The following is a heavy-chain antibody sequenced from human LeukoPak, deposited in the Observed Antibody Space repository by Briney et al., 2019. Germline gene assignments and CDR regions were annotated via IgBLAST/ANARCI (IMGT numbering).Heavy chain of an antibody. CDR3: AGSGWSFDAFDF. Sequence: SETLSLTCTVSGGSISSYYWSWIRQPRGKGLEWIGYIHHSGTTNYSPSLKSRVTISVDTSKNRFSLRLSSLTAADTAVYFCAGSGWSFDAFDFWGQGTMVTVSS. D-gene: IGHD6-19*01. J-gene: IGHJ3*01. CDR2: IHHSGTT. V-gene: IGHV4-59*08. CDR1: GGSISSYY.